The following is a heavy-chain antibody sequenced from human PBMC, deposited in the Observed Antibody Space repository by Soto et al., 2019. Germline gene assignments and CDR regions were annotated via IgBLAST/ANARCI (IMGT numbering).Heavy chain of an antibody. V-gene: IGHV1-18*01. CDR3: AREGPAPYYYYGMDV. J-gene: IGHJ6*02. CDR2: IIGYNGNT. Sequence: QVQLVQSRGEVKKPGASVKVSCKTSGYSFTTYGISWVRQAPGQGLEWMGWIIGYNGNTTYAQNLQGRVTMTTDTSTSTAYMELRSLRSDDTAVYYCAREGPAPYYYYGMDVWGQGSTVTVSS. CDR1: GYSFTTYG.